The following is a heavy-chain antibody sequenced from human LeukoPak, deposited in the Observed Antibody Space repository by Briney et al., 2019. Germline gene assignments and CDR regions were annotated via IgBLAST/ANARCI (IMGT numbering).Heavy chain of an antibody. J-gene: IGHJ4*02. D-gene: IGHD3-3*01. CDR1: GFTFSSYA. CDR3: AKNPFRDFWSGYEYYFDY. Sequence: GGSLRLSCAASGFTFSSYAMSWVRQAPGKGLEWVSAISDSGASTYYADSVKGRFTISRDNSRNTLYLQMNSLRAEDTAVYYCAKNPFRDFWSGYEYYFDYWGQGTLVTVSS. CDR2: ISDSGAST. V-gene: IGHV3-23*01.